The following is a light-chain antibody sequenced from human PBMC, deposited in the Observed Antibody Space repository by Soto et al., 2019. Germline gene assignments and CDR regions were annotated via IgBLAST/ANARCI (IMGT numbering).Light chain of an antibody. CDR2: DVS. J-gene: IGLJ1*01. V-gene: IGLV2-14*01. CDR1: NSDVGSYNY. CDR3: RSYTISSTSV. Sequence: QSVLTQPASVSGAPVRSIAISFTVTNSDVGSYNYVSWYQQHPGKAPKVIIYDVSNRPSGVSDRFSVSKSGNTASLTISVLQSEDEADYHCRSYTISSTSVFGGGTKITVL.